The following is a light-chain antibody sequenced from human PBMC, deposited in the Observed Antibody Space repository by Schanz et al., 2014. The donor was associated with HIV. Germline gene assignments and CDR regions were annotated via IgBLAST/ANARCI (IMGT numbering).Light chain of an antibody. Sequence: EIVLTQSPATLSLSPGERATLSCRASQSVSTYLAWYQHRPGQAPRLLLYGASTRATGVPARFSGSGSGTDFTLTISRLEPEDFAVYYCQHYVKSPQTFGQGTKVEIK. V-gene: IGKV3-20*01. J-gene: IGKJ1*01. CDR2: GAS. CDR3: QHYVKSPQT. CDR1: QSVSTY.